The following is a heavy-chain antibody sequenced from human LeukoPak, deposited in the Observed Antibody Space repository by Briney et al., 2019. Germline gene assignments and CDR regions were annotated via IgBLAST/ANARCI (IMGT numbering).Heavy chain of an antibody. CDR1: GYTFTSDD. D-gene: IGHD6-6*01. Sequence: AASVKVSCKASGYTFTSDDINWVRQATGQGLEWMGWMNPNSGNTGYAQKFQGRVTMTRNTSISTAYMELSSLRSEDTAVYYCARSSSSNYFYGMDVWGQGATVTVSS. CDR2: MNPNSGNT. V-gene: IGHV1-8*01. J-gene: IGHJ6*02. CDR3: ARSSSSNYFYGMDV.